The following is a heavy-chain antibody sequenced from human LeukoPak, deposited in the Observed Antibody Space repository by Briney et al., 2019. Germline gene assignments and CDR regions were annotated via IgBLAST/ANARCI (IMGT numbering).Heavy chain of an antibody. D-gene: IGHD2-2*01. V-gene: IGHV1-46*01. Sequence: ASVKVSCKASGYTFTSYYMHWVRQAPGQGLKWMGIINPSGGSTSYAQKFQGRVTMTRDTSTSTVYMELSSLRSEDTAVYYCATPVVPAASVFPKPTYYYYYGMDVWGQGTTVTVSS. CDR3: ATPVVPAASVFPKPTYYYYYGMDV. CDR1: GYTFTSYY. CDR2: INPSGGST. J-gene: IGHJ6*02.